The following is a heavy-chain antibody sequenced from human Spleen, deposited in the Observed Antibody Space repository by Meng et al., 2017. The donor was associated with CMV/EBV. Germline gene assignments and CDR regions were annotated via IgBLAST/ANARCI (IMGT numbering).Heavy chain of an antibody. Sequence: SGYICTTYWIAWVRPMPGKGLEWIKITYPGDSDTRYRPSFQSQVTISADNSKRTAYLQWSSLKASDTAIYYCARQKDFWSGPIDYWGQGTLVTVSS. CDR3: ARQKDFWSGPIDY. V-gene: IGHV5-51*01. J-gene: IGHJ4*02. D-gene: IGHD3-3*01. CDR1: GYICTTYW. CDR2: TYPGDSDT.